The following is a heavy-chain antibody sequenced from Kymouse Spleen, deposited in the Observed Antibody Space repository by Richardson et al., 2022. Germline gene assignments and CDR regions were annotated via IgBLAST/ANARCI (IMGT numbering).Heavy chain of an antibody. J-gene: IGHJ6*02. CDR2: IYYSGST. CDR1: GGSVSSGSYY. CDR3: AREYYDILTGPTRGMDV. V-gene: IGHV4-61*01. D-gene: IGHD3-9*01. Sequence: QVQLQESGPGLVKPSETLSLTCTVSGGSVSSGSYYWSWIRQPPGKGLEWIGYIYYSGSTNYNPSLKSRVTISVDTSKNQFSLKLSSVTAADTAVYYCAREYYDILTGPTRGMDVWGQGTTVTVSS.